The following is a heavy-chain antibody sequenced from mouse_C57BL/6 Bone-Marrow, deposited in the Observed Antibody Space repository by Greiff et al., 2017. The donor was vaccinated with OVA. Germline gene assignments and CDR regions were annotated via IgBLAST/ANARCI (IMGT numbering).Heavy chain of an antibody. V-gene: IGHV5-6*02. Sequence: EVMLVESGGDLVKPGGSLKLSCAASGFTFSSYGMSWVRQTPDKRLEWVATISSGGSYTYYPDSVKGRFTISRDNAKNTLYLQMSSLKSEDTAMYYCASFYEDFAYWGQGTLVTVSA. CDR1: GFTFSSYG. CDR2: ISSGGSYT. D-gene: IGHD2-3*01. J-gene: IGHJ3*01. CDR3: ASFYEDFAY.